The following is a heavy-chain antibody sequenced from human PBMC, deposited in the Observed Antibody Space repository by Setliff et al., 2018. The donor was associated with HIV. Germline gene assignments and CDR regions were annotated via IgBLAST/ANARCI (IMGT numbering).Heavy chain of an antibody. J-gene: IGHJ4*01. D-gene: IGHD3-16*01. CDR3: ARGAINDYVSGRLTYLDT. CDR2: IYRSGST. V-gene: IGHV4-4*08. CDR1: GVSITNNY. Sequence: SETLSLTCSVSGVSITNNYWTWIRQPRGKGLEWIGNIYRSGSTYYNPSLKSRVTISVDKSKNQFSLKLSYVTAADTAVYYCARGAINDYVSGRLTYLDTWGQGALVTVSS.